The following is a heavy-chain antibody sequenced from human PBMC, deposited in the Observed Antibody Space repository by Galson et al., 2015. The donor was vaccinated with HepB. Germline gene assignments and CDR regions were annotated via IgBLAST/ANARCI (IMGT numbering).Heavy chain of an antibody. V-gene: IGHV1-18*01. J-gene: IGHJ3*02. D-gene: IGHD3-3*01. Sequence: SVKVSCKASGYTFNTYGISWVRQAPGQGLEWMGWISAYNGNTNYAQKVQGRVTMTTDTSTSTAYMDLRSLRSDDTAGYYCARVTYYGVVIAHDAFDIWGQGTMVTVSS. CDR1: GYTFNTYG. CDR2: ISAYNGNT. CDR3: ARVTYYGVVIAHDAFDI.